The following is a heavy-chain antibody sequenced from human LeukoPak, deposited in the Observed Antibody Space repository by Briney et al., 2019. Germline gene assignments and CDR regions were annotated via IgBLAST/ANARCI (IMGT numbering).Heavy chain of an antibody. D-gene: IGHD6-13*01. CDR1: GFTFSSYW. V-gene: IGHV3-7*03. CDR2: IKQDGSEK. J-gene: IGHJ4*02. CDR3: ARDVLTLIAAAGTEVYYFDY. Sequence: GGSLRLSCAASGFTFSSYWMSWVRQAPGKGLEWVASIKQDGSEKYYVDSVKGRFTISRDNAKNSLYLQMNSLRAEDTAVYYCARDVLTLIAAAGTEVYYFDYWGQGTLVTVSS.